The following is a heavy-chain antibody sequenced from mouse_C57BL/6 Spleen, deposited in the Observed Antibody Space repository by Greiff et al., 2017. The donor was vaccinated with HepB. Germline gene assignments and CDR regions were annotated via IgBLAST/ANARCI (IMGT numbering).Heavy chain of an antibody. D-gene: IGHD1-1*01. J-gene: IGHJ3*01. V-gene: IGHV1-69*01. CDR1: GYTFTSYW. CDR2: IDPSDSYT. CDR3: ARGYYYGSSYPSWFAY. Sequence: QVQLKQPGAELVMPGASVKLSCKASGYTFTSYWMHWVKQRPGQGLEWIGEIDPSDSYTNYNQKFKGKSTLTVDKSSSTAYMQLSSLTSEDSAVYYCARGYYYGSSYPSWFAYWGQGTLVTVSA.